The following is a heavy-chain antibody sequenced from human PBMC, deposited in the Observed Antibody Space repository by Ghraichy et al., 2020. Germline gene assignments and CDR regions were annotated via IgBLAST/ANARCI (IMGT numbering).Heavy chain of an antibody. Sequence: LSLTCAASGFTFSTAWMSWVRQAPGKGLEWLGCIRSKADGGPTDYAATVKDRFFFSRDDSKDTLYLQMNSLKTEDTAVYYCTTLGLSDTWGQGTLVTVSS. D-gene: IGHD2/OR15-2a*01. CDR3: TTLGLSDT. CDR2: IRSKADGGPT. CDR1: GFTFSTAW. V-gene: IGHV3-15*01. J-gene: IGHJ5*02.